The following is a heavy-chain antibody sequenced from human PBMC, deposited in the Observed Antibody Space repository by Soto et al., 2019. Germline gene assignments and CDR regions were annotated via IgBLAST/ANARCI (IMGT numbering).Heavy chain of an antibody. D-gene: IGHD3-16*01. J-gene: IGHJ5*02. CDR3: TVKVDRPPVGDWFDP. V-gene: IGHV1-69*01. CDR1: GGTFRTYD. CDR2: FIPMFNTA. Sequence: QAQLIQSGAEVKKPGSSVTVSCKASGGTFRTYDITWVRQAPGRGLEWMGGFIPMFNTANYAQQFQGRVTITADESTRTVYMELNSLRSDDTAVYYCTVKVDRPPVGDWFDPWGQGTLVTVSS.